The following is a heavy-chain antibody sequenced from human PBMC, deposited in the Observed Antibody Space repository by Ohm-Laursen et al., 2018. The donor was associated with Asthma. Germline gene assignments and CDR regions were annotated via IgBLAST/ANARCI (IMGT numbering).Heavy chain of an antibody. CDR3: ARDRNIVVVPAAIYYYYGMDV. V-gene: IGHV1-69*01. Sequence: SSVKVSCKASGGTFSSYAISWVRQAPGQGLEWMGGIIPIFGTANYAQKFQGRVTITADESTSTAYMELSSLRSEDTAVYYCARDRNIVVVPAAIYYYYGMDVWGQGTTVTVSS. CDR2: IIPIFGTA. J-gene: IGHJ6*02. CDR1: GGTFSSYA. D-gene: IGHD2-2*01.